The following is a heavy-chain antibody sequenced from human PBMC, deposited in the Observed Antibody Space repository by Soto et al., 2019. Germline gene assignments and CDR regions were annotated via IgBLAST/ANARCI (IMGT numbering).Heavy chain of an antibody. D-gene: IGHD3-16*01. CDR1: GGSISSYY. CDR2: IYYSGST. Sequence: TSETLSLTCTVSGGSISSYYWSWIRQPPGKGLEWIGYIYYSGSTNYNPSLKSRVTISVDTSKNQFSLKLSSVTAADTAVYYCAREGAGNFDYWGQGTLVTVSS. J-gene: IGHJ4*02. CDR3: AREGAGNFDY. V-gene: IGHV4-59*01.